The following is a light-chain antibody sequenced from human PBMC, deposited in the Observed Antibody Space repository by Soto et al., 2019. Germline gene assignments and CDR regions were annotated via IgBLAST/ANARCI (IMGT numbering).Light chain of an antibody. CDR2: SNN. Sequence: QSVLTQPPSASGTPGQRVTISCSGSSSNIGSNTVNGYQQLPGTAPKLLIYSNNQRPSGVPDRFSGSKSGTSASLAISGLQSEDEADYYCAAWDDSLNGYVFGTGTKVTV. CDR1: SSNIGSNT. J-gene: IGLJ1*01. CDR3: AAWDDSLNGYV. V-gene: IGLV1-44*01.